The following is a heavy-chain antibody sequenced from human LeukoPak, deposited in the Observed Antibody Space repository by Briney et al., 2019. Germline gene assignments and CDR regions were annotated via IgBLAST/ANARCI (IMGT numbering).Heavy chain of an antibody. D-gene: IGHD2-15*01. CDR3: AKELQYCSGGSCYYGMDV. Sequence: GGSLRLSCAASGFTFSSYAMSWVRQAPGKGLEWVSAISGSGGSTYYADSVKGRFTISRDNSKSTLYLQMNSLRAEDTAVYYCAKELQYCSGGSCYYGMDVWGQGTTVTVSS. CDR2: ISGSGGST. V-gene: IGHV3-23*01. J-gene: IGHJ6*02. CDR1: GFTFSSYA.